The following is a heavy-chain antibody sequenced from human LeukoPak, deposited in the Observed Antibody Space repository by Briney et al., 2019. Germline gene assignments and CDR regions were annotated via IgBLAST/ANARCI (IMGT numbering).Heavy chain of an antibody. D-gene: IGHD3-10*01. CDR3: ASGSYGSGFYYFYYMDV. CDR1: GITFSDHY. J-gene: IGHJ6*03. CDR2: ISSGGDSI. Sequence: GGSLRLSCAASGITFSDHYMSWIRQAPGKGLEWLSYISSGGDSICYADSVKGRFTISRDNAKNSVSLQMNSLRAEDTAVYYCASGSYGSGFYYFYYMDVWGKGTTVTVSS. V-gene: IGHV3-11*04.